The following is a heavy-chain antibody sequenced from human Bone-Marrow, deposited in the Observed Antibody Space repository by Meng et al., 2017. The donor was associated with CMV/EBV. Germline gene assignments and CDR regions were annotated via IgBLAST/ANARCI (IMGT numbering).Heavy chain of an antibody. Sequence: SVKVSCKASGYTFTGYYMHWVRQAPGQGLEWMGGIIPIFGTANYAQKFQGRVTITTDESTSTAYMELSSLRSEDTAVYYCARGGSYAAFDIWGQGTMVTVSS. CDR1: GYTFTGYY. J-gene: IGHJ3*02. CDR3: ARGGSYAAFDI. V-gene: IGHV1-69*05. D-gene: IGHD2-15*01. CDR2: IIPIFGTA.